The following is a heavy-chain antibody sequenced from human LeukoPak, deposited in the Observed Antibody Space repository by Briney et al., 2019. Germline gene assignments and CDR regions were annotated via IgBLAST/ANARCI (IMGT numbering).Heavy chain of an antibody. Sequence: GGSLRLSCAASGFTLSSYAMSWVRQAPGKGLEWVSYISSSSSTIYYADSVKGRFTISRDNAKNSLYLQMNSLRAEDTAVYYCARIPSSGYYGAFDIWGQGTMVTVSS. J-gene: IGHJ3*02. CDR1: GFTLSSYA. CDR3: ARIPSSGYYGAFDI. D-gene: IGHD3-22*01. V-gene: IGHV3-48*01. CDR2: ISSSSSTI.